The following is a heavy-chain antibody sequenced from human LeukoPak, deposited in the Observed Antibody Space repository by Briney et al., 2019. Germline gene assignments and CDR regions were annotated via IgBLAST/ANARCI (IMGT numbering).Heavy chain of an antibody. CDR3: ARGADPGQLWIPFDY. V-gene: IGHV3-7*01. CDR1: GFTFGNYW. J-gene: IGHJ4*02. Sequence: GGSLRLSCTASGFTFGNYWMTWVRQAPGKGPEWVANIKEDGALKYYVDSVKGRFTISRDNAKNSLYLETNSLRAEDTAVYYCARGADPGQLWIPFDYWGQGTLVTVSS. CDR2: IKEDGALK. D-gene: IGHD5-18*01.